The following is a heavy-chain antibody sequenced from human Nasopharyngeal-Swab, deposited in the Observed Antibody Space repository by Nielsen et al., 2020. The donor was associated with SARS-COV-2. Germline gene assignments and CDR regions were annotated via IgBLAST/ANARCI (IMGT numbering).Heavy chain of an antibody. CDR1: GGSISSSSYY. D-gene: IGHD6-13*01. V-gene: IGHV4-39*01. J-gene: IGHJ1*01. CDR3: ASSWYGFPPAEYFQH. CDR2: IYYSGST. Sequence: SETLSLTCTVSGGSISSSSYYWGWIRQPPGKGLEWIGNIYYSGSTYYNPSLKSRVTISVDTSKNQFSLKLSSVTAADTAVYYCASSWYGFPPAEYFQHWGRGTLVTVSS.